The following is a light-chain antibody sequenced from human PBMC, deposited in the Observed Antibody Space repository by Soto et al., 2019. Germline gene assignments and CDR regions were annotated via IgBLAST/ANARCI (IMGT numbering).Light chain of an antibody. Sequence: EIVLTQSPGTLSLSPGERATLSCRASQSVSSSYLAWYQQKPGQAPRLLIYGASSRATGIPDRFSGSGSGTDFTVTISSLEPEDFAVYYCQQYGSAPYTFGQGTKVEIK. CDR2: GAS. CDR3: QQYGSAPYT. CDR1: QSVSSSY. J-gene: IGKJ2*01. V-gene: IGKV3-20*01.